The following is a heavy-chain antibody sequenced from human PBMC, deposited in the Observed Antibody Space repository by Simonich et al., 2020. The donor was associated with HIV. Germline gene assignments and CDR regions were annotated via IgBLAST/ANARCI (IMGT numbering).Heavy chain of an antibody. D-gene: IGHD6-13*01. CDR2: INHSEST. CDR3: ARLTAGGLGEYFQH. J-gene: IGHJ1*01. V-gene: IGHV4-34*01. Sequence: QVQLQQWGAGLLKPSETLSLPCAVYGGSFSGYYWSWIRQPPGKGLEWIGEINHSESTNYNPSLKRRVTISGDTSKNQFSLKLSSVTAADTAVYYCARLTAGGLGEYFQHWGQGTLVTVSS. CDR1: GGSFSGYY.